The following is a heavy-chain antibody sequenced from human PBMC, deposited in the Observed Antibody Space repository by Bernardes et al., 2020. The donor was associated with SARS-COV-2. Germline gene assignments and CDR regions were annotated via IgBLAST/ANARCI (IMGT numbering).Heavy chain of an antibody. CDR1: GFTFSSYW. D-gene: IGHD3-3*01. J-gene: IGHJ6*02. CDR2: INSDGSST. V-gene: IGHV3-74*01. CDR3: ARGLYDLWSGYFGPVTNYYYYGMDV. Sequence: GGSLRLSCAASGFTFSSYWMHWVRQAPGKGLVWVSRINSDGSSTSYADSVKGRFTISRDNAKNTLYLQMNSLRAEDTAVYYCARGLYDLWSGYFGPVTNYYYYGMDVWGQGTTVTVSS.